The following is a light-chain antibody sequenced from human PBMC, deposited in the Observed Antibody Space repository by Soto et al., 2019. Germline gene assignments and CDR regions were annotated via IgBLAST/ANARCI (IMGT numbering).Light chain of an antibody. CDR1: QGIRYS. CDR2: AAS. V-gene: IGKV1-27*01. CDR3: QKHSSVPFT. J-gene: IGKJ4*01. Sequence: DIQMTQSPSFLSASVGDRVTITCRASQGIRYSLAWYQHKPGKVPKLLIYAASTLYSGVSSRFSGSGSGTDFTLTIGSLQPEDVAVYYCQKHSSVPFTFGGGTNVEIK.